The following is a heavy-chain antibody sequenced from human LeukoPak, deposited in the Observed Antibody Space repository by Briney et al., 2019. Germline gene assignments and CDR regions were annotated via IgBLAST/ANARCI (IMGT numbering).Heavy chain of an antibody. CDR2: INPNSGGT. CDR1: GYTFTGYY. Sequence: GASVKASCKASGYTFTGYYMHWVRHAPGQGLEWMGWINPNSGGTNYAQKFQGRVTMTRDTSISTAYMELSRLRSDDTAVYYCVRDPGSGYSFLYYFDYWGQGTLVTVSS. D-gene: IGHD5-18*01. V-gene: IGHV1-2*02. J-gene: IGHJ4*02. CDR3: VRDPGSGYSFLYYFDY.